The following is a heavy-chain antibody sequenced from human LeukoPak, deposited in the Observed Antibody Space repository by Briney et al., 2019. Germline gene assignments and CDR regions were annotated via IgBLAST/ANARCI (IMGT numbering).Heavy chain of an antibody. Sequence: GGSLRLSCAASGFTFSSYAMHWVRQAPGKGLEWVAVISYDGSNKYYADSVKGRFTISRDNSKNTLYLQMNSLRAEDTAVYYCARDPRPIAARTHIDYWGQGTLVTVSS. CDR2: ISYDGSNK. V-gene: IGHV3-30-3*01. CDR3: ARDPRPIAARTHIDY. CDR1: GFTFSSYA. D-gene: IGHD6-6*01. J-gene: IGHJ4*02.